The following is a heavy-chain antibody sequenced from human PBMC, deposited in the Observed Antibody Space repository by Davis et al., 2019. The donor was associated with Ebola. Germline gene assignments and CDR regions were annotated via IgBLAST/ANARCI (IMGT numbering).Heavy chain of an antibody. J-gene: IGHJ4*02. Sequence: GESLKISCAASGFTFSGSAMHWVRQASGKGLEWVGRIRSKANSYATAYAASVKGRFTISRDDSKNTAYLQMNSLKTEDTALYYCTLTAAGVDYWGQGTLVTVSS. CDR2: IRSKANSYAT. CDR3: TLTAAGVDY. D-gene: IGHD6-13*01. CDR1: GFTFSGSA. V-gene: IGHV3-73*01.